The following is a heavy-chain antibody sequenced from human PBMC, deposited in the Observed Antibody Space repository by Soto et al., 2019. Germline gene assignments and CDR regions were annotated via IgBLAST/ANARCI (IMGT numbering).Heavy chain of an antibody. Sequence: QVQLQESGPGLVNTSETLSLTCTVSGVSFSTYYWSWIRQAPGKGLDWIGYIYYSGSSNYNPFLKSRVTMSVDTSKNQLSLKLSSVTAAETAVDYCARDQGGPFDYWGQKTLVTVSS. CDR2: IYYSGSS. J-gene: IGHJ4*02. CDR1: GVSFSTYY. D-gene: IGHD2-15*01. V-gene: IGHV4-59*01. CDR3: ARDQGGPFDY.